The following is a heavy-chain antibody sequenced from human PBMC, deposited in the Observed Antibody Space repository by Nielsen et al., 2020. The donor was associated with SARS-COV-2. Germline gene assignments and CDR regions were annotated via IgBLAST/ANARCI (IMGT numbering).Heavy chain of an antibody. CDR3: ARDLLGLNWFDP. V-gene: IGHV3-66*01. Sequence: GESLKISCAASGFTVSSNYMSWVRQAPGKGLEWVSVIYSGGSTYYADSVKGRFTISRDNSKNTLYLQMNSLRAEDTAVYYCARDLLGLNWFDPWGQGTLVTVSS. CDR1: GFTVSSNY. CDR2: IYSGGST. D-gene: IGHD1-26*01. J-gene: IGHJ5*02.